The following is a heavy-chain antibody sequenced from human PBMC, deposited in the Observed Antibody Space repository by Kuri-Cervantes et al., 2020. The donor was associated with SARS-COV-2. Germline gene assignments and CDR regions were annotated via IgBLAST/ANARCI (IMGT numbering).Heavy chain of an antibody. J-gene: IGHJ4*02. V-gene: IGHV4-59*08. CDR1: GDSISRFY. CDR3: ARGGQYYYDSSGYTFAY. CDR2: IYHSGSS. Sequence: GSLRLSCTVSGDSISRFYWTWIRQPPGKGLESLGRIYHSGSSNYNPSLKSRVSMSMDTSKNQFSLKLSSVTAADTAVYYCARGGQYYYDSSGYTFAYWGQGTLVTVSS. D-gene: IGHD3-22*01.